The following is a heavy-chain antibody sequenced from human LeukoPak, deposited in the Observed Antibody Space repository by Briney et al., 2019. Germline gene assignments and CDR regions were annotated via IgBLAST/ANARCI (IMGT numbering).Heavy chain of an antibody. Sequence: PGGPLRLSCAGSGFTFSNAWMSWVRQAPGKGLEWVGRMKSKTDGGTTDYAAPVKGRFTISRDDSKNTLYLQMNSPKTEDTAVYYCTTDCDSTSCYAADAAQWGQGTLVTVSS. J-gene: IGHJ4*02. D-gene: IGHD2-2*01. CDR2: MKSKTDGGTT. CDR1: GFTFSNAW. V-gene: IGHV3-15*01. CDR3: TTDCDSTSCYAADAAQ.